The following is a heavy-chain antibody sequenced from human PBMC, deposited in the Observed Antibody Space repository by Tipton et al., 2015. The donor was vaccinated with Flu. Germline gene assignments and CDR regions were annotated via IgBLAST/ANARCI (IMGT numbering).Heavy chain of an antibody. Sequence: SLRLSCAASGFTFSSYSMNWVRQAPGKGLEWVSSISSSSSYIYYADSVKGRFTISRDNAKNSLYLQMNSLRAEDTAVYYCARAPGGYSGYGGRPGFYYFDYWGQGTLVTVSS. J-gene: IGHJ4*02. CDR1: GFTFSSYS. D-gene: IGHD5-12*01. V-gene: IGHV3-21*01. CDR3: ARAPGGYSGYGGRPGFYYFDY. CDR2: ISSSSSYI.